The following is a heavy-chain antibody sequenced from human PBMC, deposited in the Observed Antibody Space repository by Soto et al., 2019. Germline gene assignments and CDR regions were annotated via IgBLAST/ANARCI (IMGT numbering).Heavy chain of an antibody. CDR1: GFTFSNFA. CDR3: AREGPEAFRSTWHFDY. Sequence: QVQLVESGGGVVQPGRSLRLSCAASGFTFSNFAMHWFRQAPGKGLEWVAVMSFDGTTKFYADSVKGRFTVSRDNSQNTRYLQMSSLRDEDTAIYSCAREGPEAFRSTWHFDYWAREPWSASRQ. CDR2: MSFDGTTK. J-gene: IGHJ4*02. V-gene: IGHV3-30-3*01. D-gene: IGHD1-26*01.